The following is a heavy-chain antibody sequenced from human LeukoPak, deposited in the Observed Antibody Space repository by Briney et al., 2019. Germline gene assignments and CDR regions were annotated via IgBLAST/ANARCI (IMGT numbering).Heavy chain of an antibody. CDR2: INPNSGGT. CDR1: GYTFTGHY. D-gene: IGHD4-23*01. Sequence: ASVKVSCKASGYTFTGHYMHWVRQAPGHGLEWMGWINPNSGGTNYAQKFQGRVTMTRDTSISTAYMELSRLRSDDTAVYYCASDYGGNSDFDYWGQGTLVTVSS. CDR3: ASDYGGNSDFDY. J-gene: IGHJ4*02. V-gene: IGHV1-2*02.